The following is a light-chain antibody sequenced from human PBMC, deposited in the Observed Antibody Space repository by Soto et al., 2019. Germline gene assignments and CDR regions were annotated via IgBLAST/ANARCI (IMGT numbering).Light chain of an antibody. CDR3: QQYGSSPLT. V-gene: IGKV3-20*01. J-gene: IGKJ4*01. CDR2: GAS. CDR1: QSLRSS. Sequence: MTQSPATLSVSLGERATLSFRASQSLRSSLAWYQQKPGQAPRLLIYGASSRATGIPDRYSGSGSGTDFTLTISRLEPEDFAVYYCQQYGSSPLTFGGGTKVDIK.